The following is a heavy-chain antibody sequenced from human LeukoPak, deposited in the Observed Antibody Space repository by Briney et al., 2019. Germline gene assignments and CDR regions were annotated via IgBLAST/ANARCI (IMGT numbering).Heavy chain of an antibody. Sequence: ASVKVSCKASGYTFTGYYMHWVRQAPGQGLEWKGWINPNSGGTNYAQKFQGWVTMTRDTSISTAYMELSRLRSDDTAVYYCARLGRDKAVAGTYYFDYWGQGTLVTVSS. J-gene: IGHJ4*02. CDR1: GYTFTGYY. CDR2: INPNSGGT. CDR3: ARLGRDKAVAGTYYFDY. D-gene: IGHD6-19*01. V-gene: IGHV1-2*04.